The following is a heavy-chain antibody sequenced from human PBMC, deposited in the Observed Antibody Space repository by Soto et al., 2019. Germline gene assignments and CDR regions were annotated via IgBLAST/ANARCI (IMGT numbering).Heavy chain of an antibody. CDR2: IYSGGST. V-gene: IGHV3-53*01. CDR1: GFTVNNNY. Sequence: PGGSLRLSCAASGFTVNNNYMSWVRQAPGKGLERVSVIYSGGSTYYADSVKGRFTISRDNSKNTLYLQMNSLRAEDTAVYYCAKRPSGRYYYYGMDVWGQGTTVTVSS. D-gene: IGHD3-10*01. J-gene: IGHJ6*02. CDR3: AKRPSGRYYYYGMDV.